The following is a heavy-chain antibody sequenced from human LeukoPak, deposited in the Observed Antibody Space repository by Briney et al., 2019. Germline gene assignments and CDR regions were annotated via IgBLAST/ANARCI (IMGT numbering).Heavy chain of an antibody. CDR2: TSAYNGNT. CDR1: GYTFTSYG. V-gene: IGHV1-18*01. J-gene: IGHJ4*02. Sequence: ASVKVSCKASGYTFTSYGISWVRQAPGQGLEWMGWTSAYNGNTNYAQKLQGRVTMTTDTSTSTAYMELRSLRSDDTAVYYCARDWHDYGDYYYFDYWGQGTLVTVSS. D-gene: IGHD4-17*01. CDR3: ARDWHDYGDYYYFDY.